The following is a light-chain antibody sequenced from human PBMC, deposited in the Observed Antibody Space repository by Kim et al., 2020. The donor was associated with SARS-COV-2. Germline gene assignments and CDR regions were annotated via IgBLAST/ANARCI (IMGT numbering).Light chain of an antibody. Sequence: SVSPGQPASITGSGDKLGDKYACWYQQKPGQAPVLVIYQDSKRPSGIPERFSGSNSGNTATLTISGTQAMDEADYYCQAWDSSTGVFGGGTQLTVL. J-gene: IGLJ2*01. V-gene: IGLV3-1*01. CDR3: QAWDSSTGV. CDR1: KLGDKY. CDR2: QDS.